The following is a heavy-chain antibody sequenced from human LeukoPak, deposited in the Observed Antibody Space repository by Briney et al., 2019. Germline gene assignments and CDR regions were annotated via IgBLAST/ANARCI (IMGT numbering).Heavy chain of an antibody. V-gene: IGHV3-21*01. CDR1: GFTFSSYS. CDR2: ITSSSSYI. Sequence: PGGSLRLSCAASGFTFSSYSMNWVRQAPGKGLEWVSSITSSSSYIYYADSVKGRFTISRHNAKNSLYLQMNSLRAEDTAVYYCARDREWELLGAFDIWGQGTMVTVSS. D-gene: IGHD1-26*01. J-gene: IGHJ3*02. CDR3: ARDREWELLGAFDI.